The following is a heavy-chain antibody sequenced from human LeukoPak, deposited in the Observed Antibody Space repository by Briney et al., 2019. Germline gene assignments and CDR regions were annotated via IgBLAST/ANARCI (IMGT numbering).Heavy chain of an antibody. Sequence: SETLSLTCTVSGGSISSYYWSWIRQPPGKGLEWIGYIYYSGSTYYNPSLKSRVTISVDTSKNQFSLKLSSVTAADTAVYYCARLPLYCSGGTCYIYFDYWGQGTLVTVSS. V-gene: IGHV4-59*01. CDR2: IYYSGST. CDR3: ARLPLYCSGGTCYIYFDY. D-gene: IGHD2-15*01. CDR1: GGSISSYY. J-gene: IGHJ4*02.